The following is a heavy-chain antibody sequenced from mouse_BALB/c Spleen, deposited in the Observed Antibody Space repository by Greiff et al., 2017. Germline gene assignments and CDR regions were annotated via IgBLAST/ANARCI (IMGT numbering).Heavy chain of an antibody. V-gene: IGHV3-2*02. Sequence: EVQLVESGPGLVKPSQSLSLTCTVTGYSITSDYAWNWIRQFPGNKLEWMGYISYSGSTSYNPSLKSRISITRDTSKNQFFLQLNSVTTEDTATYYCASTDGNYYFDYWGQGTTLTVSS. D-gene: IGHD2-1*01. CDR3: ASTDGNYYFDY. CDR2: ISYSGST. J-gene: IGHJ2*01. CDR1: GYSITSDYA.